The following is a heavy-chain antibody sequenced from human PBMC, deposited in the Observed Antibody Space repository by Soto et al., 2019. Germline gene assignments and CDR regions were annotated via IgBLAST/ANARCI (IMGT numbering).Heavy chain of an antibody. V-gene: IGHV3-15*01. CDR1: GFTFSNAW. D-gene: IGHD6-6*01. CDR3: TTALPGSSSVGYFDY. J-gene: IGHJ4*02. CDR2: IKSKTDGGTT. Sequence: EVQLVESGGGLVKPGGSLRLSCAASGFTFSNAWMSWVRQAPGKGLEWVGRIKSKTDGGTTDYAAPVKGRFTISRDASKDTLYLQMNSLKTEDTAVYYCTTALPGSSSVGYFDYWGQGTLVTVSS.